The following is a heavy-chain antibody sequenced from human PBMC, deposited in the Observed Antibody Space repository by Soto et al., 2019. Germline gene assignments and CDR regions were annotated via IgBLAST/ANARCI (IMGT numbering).Heavy chain of an antibody. J-gene: IGHJ4*02. CDR3: AHRRERYGSKNFDY. Sequence: QITLKESGPTLVKPSQTLTLTCTFSGFSLSTSGVGVGWIRQPPGKALEWLALIYWNDDKRYSPSLKSRLTITKDTSKNQVVLTMTNMDPVDTATYYCAHRRERYGSKNFDYLGQGTLVTVSS. V-gene: IGHV2-5*01. CDR1: GFSLSTSGVG. CDR2: IYWNDDK. D-gene: IGHD3-10*01.